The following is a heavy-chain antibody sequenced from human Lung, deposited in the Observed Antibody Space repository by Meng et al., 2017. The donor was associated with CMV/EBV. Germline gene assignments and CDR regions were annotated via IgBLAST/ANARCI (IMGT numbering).Heavy chain of an antibody. V-gene: IGHV3-53*01. Sequence: GESLKISCAASGFTVSSNYMSWVRQAPGKGLEWVSVIYSGGSTYYADSVKGRFTISRDNSKNTLYLQMNSLRAEDTAVYYCARNNCSSTSCYSLYYYGMEVWGQGTXVTVSS. CDR3: ARNNCSSTSCYSLYYYGMEV. D-gene: IGHD2-2*01. J-gene: IGHJ6*02. CDR2: IYSGGST. CDR1: GFTVSSNY.